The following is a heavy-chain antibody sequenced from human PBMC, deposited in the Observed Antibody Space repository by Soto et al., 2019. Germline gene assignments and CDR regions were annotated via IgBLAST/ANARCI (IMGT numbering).Heavy chain of an antibody. V-gene: IGHV3-30-3*01. CDR2: ISYDGSNK. D-gene: IGHD6-6*01. Sequence: GGSLRLSCAASGFTFSSYAMHWVRQAPGKGLEWVAVISYDGSNKYYADSVKGRFTISRDNSKNTLYLQMNSLRAEDTAVYYCARDIFSGGSSYLFDYWGQGTLVTVSS. CDR1: GFTFSSYA. CDR3: ARDIFSGGSSYLFDY. J-gene: IGHJ4*02.